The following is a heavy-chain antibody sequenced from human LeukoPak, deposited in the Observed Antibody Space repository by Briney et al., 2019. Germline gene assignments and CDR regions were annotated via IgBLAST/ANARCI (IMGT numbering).Heavy chain of an antibody. J-gene: IGHJ4*02. V-gene: IGHV3-33*01. D-gene: IGHD3-9*01. CDR3: ARDVRYFDWLSLVDY. CDR2: IWYDGSNK. CDR1: GFTLSSYG. Sequence: GGSLRLSCAASGFTLSSYGMHWVRQAPGKGLEGVAVIWYDGSNKYYADSVKGRFTISRDNSKNTLYLQMNSLRAEDTAVYYCARDVRYFDWLSLVDYWGQGTLVTVSS.